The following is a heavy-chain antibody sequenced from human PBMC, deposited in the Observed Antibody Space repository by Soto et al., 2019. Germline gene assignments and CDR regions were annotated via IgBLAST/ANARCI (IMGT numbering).Heavy chain of an antibody. CDR1: GGCISSYY. CDR3: ARVAIVAPGNFDY. V-gene: IGHV4-59*01. D-gene: IGHD5-12*01. J-gene: IGHJ4*02. Sequence: SETLSLTWTVSGGCISSYYWSWIRQPPGKGLEWMGYIYYSGSTNYNPSRKSRGNISLETSKNQCSLKLRSVTAADTAVDYCARVAIVAPGNFDYWRQGTLVTVSS. CDR2: IYYSGST.